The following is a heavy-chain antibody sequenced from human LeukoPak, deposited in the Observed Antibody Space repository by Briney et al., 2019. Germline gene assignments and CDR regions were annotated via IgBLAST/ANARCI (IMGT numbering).Heavy chain of an antibody. V-gene: IGHV5-51*01. CDR2: IYPGGSET. CDR1: GYDFTTYW. CDR3: ARASRDGYNQNFDH. D-gene: IGHD5-24*01. Sequence: GESLNISCKGSGYDFTTYWIAWVRQMPGKGLDWMGIIYPGGSETRYDPSFQGQVTISADTSTSPAYLQWSSLRASDTAMYYCARASRDGYNQNFDHWGQGTQVTVSS. J-gene: IGHJ4*02.